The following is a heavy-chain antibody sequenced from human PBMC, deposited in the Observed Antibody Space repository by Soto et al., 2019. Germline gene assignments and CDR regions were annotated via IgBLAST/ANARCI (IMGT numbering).Heavy chain of an antibody. Sequence: GGSLRLSCAASGFTFSSYGMHWVRQAPGKGLEWVAVIWYDGSNKYYADSVKGRFTISRDNSKNTLYLQMNSLRAEDTAVYYCARGWDIVATIFESDYWGQGTLVPVYS. D-gene: IGHD5-12*01. CDR2: IWYDGSNK. V-gene: IGHV3-33*01. CDR3: ARGWDIVATIFESDY. CDR1: GFTFSSYG. J-gene: IGHJ4*02.